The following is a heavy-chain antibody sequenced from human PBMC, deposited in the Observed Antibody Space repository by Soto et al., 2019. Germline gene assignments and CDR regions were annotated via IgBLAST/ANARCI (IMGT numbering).Heavy chain of an antibody. V-gene: IGHV6-1*01. CDR3: ARGGFYCSGGTCYGDYFDY. J-gene: IGHJ4*02. D-gene: IGHD2-15*01. Sequence: SQTLSLTCVISGDSVSSNSAAWNWIRQSPSRGLEWLGRTYYRSKWYNDYAVSVKSQITINPDTSKNQFSLQLNSVTPEDTAVYYCARGGFYCSGGTCYGDYFDYWGQGTLVTVSS. CDR2: TYYRSKWYN. CDR1: GDSVSSNSAA.